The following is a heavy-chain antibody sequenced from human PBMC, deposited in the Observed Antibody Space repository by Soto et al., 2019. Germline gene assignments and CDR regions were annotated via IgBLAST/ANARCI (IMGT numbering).Heavy chain of an antibody. CDR3: AKDVGSGSYVSGCLDY. CDR2: ISGSGGST. J-gene: IGHJ4*02. Sequence: GGSLRLSCAASGFTFSSYAMSWVRQAPGKGLEWVSAISGSGGSTYYADSVKGRFTISRDNSKNTLYLQMNSLRAEDTAVYYCAKDVGSGSYVSGCLDYWGQGTLVTVSS. V-gene: IGHV3-23*01. D-gene: IGHD1-26*01. CDR1: GFTFSSYA.